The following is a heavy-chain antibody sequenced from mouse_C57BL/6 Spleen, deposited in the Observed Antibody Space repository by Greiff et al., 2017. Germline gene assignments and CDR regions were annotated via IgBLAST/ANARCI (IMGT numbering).Heavy chain of an antibody. V-gene: IGHV1-63*01. J-gene: IGHJ2*01. D-gene: IGHD1-1*01. CDR1: GYTFTNYW. CDR2: IYPGGGYT. Sequence: QVQLQQSGAELVRPGTSVKMSCKASGYTFTNYWIGWAKQRPGHGLEWIGDIYPGGGYTNYNEKFKGKATLTADKSSSTAYMQFSSLTSADSAIYYCARSGYYGSSYVFYYFDYWGQGTTLTVSS. CDR3: ARSGYYGSSYVFYYFDY.